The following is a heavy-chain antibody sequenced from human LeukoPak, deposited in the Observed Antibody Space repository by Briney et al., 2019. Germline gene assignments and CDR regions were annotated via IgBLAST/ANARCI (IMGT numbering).Heavy chain of an antibody. V-gene: IGHV4-59*01. CDR2: IYYSGST. J-gene: IGHJ4*02. D-gene: IGHD5-18*01. CDR3: ARGLGYSYGTGADY. Sequence: PSETLSLTCTVSGGSISSYYWSWIRQPPGKGREWIGYIYYSGSTNYNPSLKSRVTISVDTSKNQFSLKLSSVTAADTAVYYCARGLGYSYGTGADYWGQGTLVTVSS. CDR1: GGSISSYY.